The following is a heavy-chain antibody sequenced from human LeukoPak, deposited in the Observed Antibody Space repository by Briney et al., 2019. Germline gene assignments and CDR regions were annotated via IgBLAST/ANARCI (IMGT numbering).Heavy chain of an antibody. Sequence: SETLSLTCTVSGGSISSSNYYWGWIRQPPGKGLEWIGTIDYSGITYYNSSLKSRITISVDTSKNQFSLNLSSVTAADTALYYCARRAWRESSGYGFDIRGQGTMVTVSS. CDR3: ARRAWRESSGYGFDI. J-gene: IGHJ3*02. V-gene: IGHV4-39*01. CDR2: IDYSGIT. CDR1: GGSISSSNYY. D-gene: IGHD3-22*01.